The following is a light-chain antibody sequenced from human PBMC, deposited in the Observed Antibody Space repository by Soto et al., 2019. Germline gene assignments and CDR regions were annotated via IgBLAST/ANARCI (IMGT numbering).Light chain of an antibody. CDR1: QSVGSY. Sequence: QAQAILSLSPGERATLSCRASQSVGSYFAWYQQKPGQTPRLLIYDTSYRATGIPARFSGSGSGTDFALTISGLEPEDFAVYYCQQRTNWPWTCGQGTKVAIK. V-gene: IGKV3-11*01. J-gene: IGKJ1*01. CDR3: QQRTNWPWT. CDR2: DTS.